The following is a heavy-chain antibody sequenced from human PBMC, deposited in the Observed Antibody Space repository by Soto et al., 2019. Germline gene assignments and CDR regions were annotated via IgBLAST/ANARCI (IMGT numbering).Heavy chain of an antibody. CDR2: INSDGSVS. Sequence: EVQLVESGGGLVQPGGSLRLSCAASGFTFSNYWMYWVRQAPGKGLVWVSRINSDGSVSSYADSVKGRLTISRDNVKNTLYLQMDGLRAEDTAVYYCARGDWVGGTCYSLAGSFYYYMDVWGKGTTVTVFS. V-gene: IGHV3-74*01. CDR1: GFTFSNYW. J-gene: IGHJ6*03. CDR3: ARGDWVGGTCYSLAGSFYYYMDV. D-gene: IGHD2-15*01.